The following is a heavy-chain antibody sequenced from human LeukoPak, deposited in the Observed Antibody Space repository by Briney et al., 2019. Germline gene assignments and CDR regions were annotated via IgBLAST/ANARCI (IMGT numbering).Heavy chain of an antibody. V-gene: IGHV4-39*07. J-gene: IGHJ4*02. D-gene: IGHD5-12*01. CDR1: GGSISSSSYY. CDR2: IYYSGST. Sequence: PSETLSLTCTVSGGSISSSSYYWGWIRQPPGKGLEWIGSIYYSGSTYYNPSLKSRVTISVDTSKNQFSLQLSSVTPEDTAVYYCARDGYSGYDFALDYWGQGTLVTVSS. CDR3: ARDGYSGYDFALDY.